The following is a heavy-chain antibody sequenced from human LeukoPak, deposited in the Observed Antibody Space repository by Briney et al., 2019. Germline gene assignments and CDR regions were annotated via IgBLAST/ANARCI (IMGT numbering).Heavy chain of an antibody. CDR1: GGSISSSDYY. CDR3: ARLNMGSTTSTLGTFDS. J-gene: IGHJ4*02. Sequence: KPSETLSLTCTVSGGSISSSDYYWGWIRQPPGKGLEWIGSIYYSGSAYYNPSLKSRVTISVDTSENQFSLRLNSVTATDTAIYYCARLNMGSTTSTLGTFDSWGQGTLITVSS. CDR2: IYYSGSA. D-gene: IGHD2-15*01. V-gene: IGHV4-39*01.